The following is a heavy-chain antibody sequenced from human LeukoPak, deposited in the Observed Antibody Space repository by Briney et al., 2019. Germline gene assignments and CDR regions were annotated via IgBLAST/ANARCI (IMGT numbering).Heavy chain of an antibody. D-gene: IGHD3-22*01. J-gene: IGHJ4*02. CDR3: ARDYNTYYYDSSGYSHPLLFDY. CDR1: GFTFDDYG. CDR2: INWNGGST. Sequence: GGALRLSCAASGFTFDDYGMSWVRQAAGKGLDWVSGINWNGGSTGYADSVKGRFTISRDNAKHSLYLQMNSLRAEDTALYYCARDYNTYYYDSSGYSHPLLFDYWGQGTLVTVSS. V-gene: IGHV3-20*04.